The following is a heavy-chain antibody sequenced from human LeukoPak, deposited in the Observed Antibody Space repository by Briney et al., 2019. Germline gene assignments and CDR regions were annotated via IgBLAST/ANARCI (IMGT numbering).Heavy chain of an antibody. CDR1: GGSISSGGYS. CDR2: INHSGST. Sequence: SETLSLTCAVSGGSISSGGYSWSWIRQPPGKGLEWIGEINHSGSTNYNPSPKSRVTISVDTSKNQFSLKLSSVTAADTAVYYCARHPASSIYCSGGSCFGSYYFDYWGQGTLVTVSS. D-gene: IGHD2-15*01. V-gene: IGHV4-30-2*01. CDR3: ARHPASSIYCSGGSCFGSYYFDY. J-gene: IGHJ4*02.